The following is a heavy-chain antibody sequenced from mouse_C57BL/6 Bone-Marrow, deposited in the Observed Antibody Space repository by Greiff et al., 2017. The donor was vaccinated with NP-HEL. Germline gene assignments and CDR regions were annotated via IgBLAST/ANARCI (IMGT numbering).Heavy chain of an antibody. Sequence: EVKVEESGGGLVQPGGSLKLSCAASGFTFSDYYMYWVRQTPEKRLEWVAYISNGGGSTYYPDTVKGRFTISRDNAKNTLYLQMSRLKSEDTAMYYCARQIYYDYAGFAYWGQGTLVTVSA. J-gene: IGHJ3*01. CDR1: GFTFSDYY. CDR3: ARQIYYDYAGFAY. V-gene: IGHV5-12*01. D-gene: IGHD2-4*01. CDR2: ISNGGGST.